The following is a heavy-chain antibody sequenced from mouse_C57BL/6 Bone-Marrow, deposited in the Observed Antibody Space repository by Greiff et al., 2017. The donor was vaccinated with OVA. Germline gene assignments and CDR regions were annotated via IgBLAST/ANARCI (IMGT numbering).Heavy chain of an antibody. Sequence: VQLQQPGAELVKPGASVKLSCKASGYTFTSYWMHWVKQRPGQGLEWIGMIHPNSGSTNYNEKFKSKATLTVDKSSSTAYMQLSSLKSEDSAVYYCATLGDYDYPFAYWGQGTLVTVSA. CDR3: ATLGDYDYPFAY. CDR1: GYTFTSYW. V-gene: IGHV1-64*01. J-gene: IGHJ3*01. CDR2: IHPNSGST. D-gene: IGHD2-4*01.